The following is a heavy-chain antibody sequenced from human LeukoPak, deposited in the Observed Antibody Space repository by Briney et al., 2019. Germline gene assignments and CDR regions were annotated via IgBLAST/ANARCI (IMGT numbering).Heavy chain of an antibody. Sequence: GGSLRLSCAASGFTFMSYTMNWIRQAPGKGLEWVASISGSSTYIYYADSVKGRFTISRDSAKDSLYLQMNSLRAEDTAVYYCAREPPSTVLNWFDPWGQGTLVAVSS. CDR3: AREPPSTVLNWFDP. CDR2: ISGSSTYI. V-gene: IGHV3-21*01. D-gene: IGHD4-17*01. CDR1: GFTFMSYT. J-gene: IGHJ5*02.